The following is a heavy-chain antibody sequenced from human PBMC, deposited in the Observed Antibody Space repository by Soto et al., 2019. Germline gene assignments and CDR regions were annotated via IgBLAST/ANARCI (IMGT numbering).Heavy chain of an antibody. CDR2: TYYRSKWYN. Sequence: SQTLSLTCAISGDSVSSNSAAWNWIRQSPSRGLEWLGRTYYRSKWYNDYAVSVKSRITINPDTSKNQFSLQLNSVTPEDTAVYYCARGRVAVAGTDSYYFDYWGQGTLVTSPQ. CDR3: ARGRVAVAGTDSYYFDY. V-gene: IGHV6-1*01. J-gene: IGHJ4*02. CDR1: GDSVSSNSAA. D-gene: IGHD6-19*01.